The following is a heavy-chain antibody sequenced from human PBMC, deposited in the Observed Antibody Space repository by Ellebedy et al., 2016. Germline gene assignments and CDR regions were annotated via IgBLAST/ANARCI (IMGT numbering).Heavy chain of an antibody. CDR3: ASRSYSYGYCDY. D-gene: IGHD5-18*01. Sequence: GESLKISXAASGFTFSSYGMHWVRQAPGKGLEWVAVISYDGSNKYYADSVKGRFTISRDNSKNTLYLQMNSLRAEDTAVYYCASRSYSYGYCDYWGQGTLVTVSS. CDR1: GFTFSSYG. V-gene: IGHV3-30*03. CDR2: ISYDGSNK. J-gene: IGHJ4*02.